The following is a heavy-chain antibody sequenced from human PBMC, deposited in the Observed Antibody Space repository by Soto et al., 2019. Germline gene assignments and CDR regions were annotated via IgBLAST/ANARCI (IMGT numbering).Heavy chain of an antibody. CDR3: ARGERQHQRDS. D-gene: IGHD6-25*01. J-gene: IGHJ4*02. Sequence: QVQLQESGPGLVKPSGTLSLTCAVSGDSISSSNWWRWVRQPPGEGLEWIGDIYHSGSTNSHPSRKIRVNISVVKSKNQFSLQLRSVTAADTAVYYCARGERQHQRDSWGQGSLVTVSS. V-gene: IGHV4-4*02. CDR1: GDSISSSNW. CDR2: IYHSGST.